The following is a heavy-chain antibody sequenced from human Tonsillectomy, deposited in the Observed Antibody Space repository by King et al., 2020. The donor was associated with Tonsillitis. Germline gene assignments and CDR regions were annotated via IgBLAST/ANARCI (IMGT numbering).Heavy chain of an antibody. V-gene: IGHV3-23*04. CDR2: ISVSGGCP. CDR1: GFIFNNYA. CDR3: AKQPNGLGYYFDC. Sequence: VQLVESGGGLVQPGGSLRLSCAASGFIFNNYAMSWVRPAPGKGLEGVSAISVSGGCPYSTDSGKGRFIISRDNSENTLYLQMNSLRAEDTAVYYCAKQPNGLGYYFDCWGQGTLVTVSS. J-gene: IGHJ4*02. D-gene: IGHD3-10*01.